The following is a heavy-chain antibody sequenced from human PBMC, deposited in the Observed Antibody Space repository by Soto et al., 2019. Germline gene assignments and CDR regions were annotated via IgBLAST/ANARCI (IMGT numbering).Heavy chain of an antibody. Sequence: GASVKVSCKASGYTFTGYYMHWVRQAPGQGLEWMGWINPNSGGTNYAQKFQGWVTMTRDTSISTAYMELSRLRSDDTAVYYCARDSCIGGSCYYPNVFYYSGRGTLVTVSS. V-gene: IGHV1-2*04. J-gene: IGHJ4*02. CDR3: ARDSCIGGSCYYPNVFYY. CDR1: GYTFTGYY. CDR2: INPNSGGT. D-gene: IGHD2-15*01.